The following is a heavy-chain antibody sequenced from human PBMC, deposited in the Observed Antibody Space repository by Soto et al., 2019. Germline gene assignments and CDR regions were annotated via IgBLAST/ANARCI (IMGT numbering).Heavy chain of an antibody. CDR2: IRTNGGST. Sequence: EVQLVESGGGLVQPGGSLRLSCAASGFIFSAYPMNWVRQAPGKGLEYVSAIRTNGGSTYYANSVKGRFTISRDNSKNTLYLQMGSLRAEDMAIYYCARGDDYVPFDYWGQGTVFTVSS. V-gene: IGHV3-64*01. J-gene: IGHJ4*02. CDR1: GFIFSAYP. CDR3: ARGDDYVPFDY. D-gene: IGHD4-17*01.